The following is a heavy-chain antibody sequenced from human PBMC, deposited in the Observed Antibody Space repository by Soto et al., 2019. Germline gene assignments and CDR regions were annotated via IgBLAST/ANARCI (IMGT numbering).Heavy chain of an antibody. CDR3: AKLDGYNPDY. CDR1: GFTFSSYG. Sequence: QVQLVESGGGVVQPGRSLRLSCAASGFTFSSYGMHWVRQAPGKGLEWVAVISYDGSNKYYADSVKGRFTISRDNSKNTLYPQMNSLRAEDTAVYYCAKLDGYNPDYWGQGTLVTVSS. J-gene: IGHJ4*02. CDR2: ISYDGSNK. D-gene: IGHD5-12*01. V-gene: IGHV3-30*18.